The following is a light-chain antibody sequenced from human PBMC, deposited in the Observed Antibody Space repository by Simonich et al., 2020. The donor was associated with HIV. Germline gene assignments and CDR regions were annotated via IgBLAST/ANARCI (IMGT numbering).Light chain of an antibody. V-gene: IGKV1-12*01. CDR1: QSISSW. CDR2: AAY. Sequence: DIQMTQSPSSVSASVGDRVTAICRASQSISSWLAWYQQKPGKAPTLLIYAAYSLQRWVPSRFSGSGSGTDFTLTINNLQPEDFATYYCQQANSFPRTFGQGTKVEIK. CDR3: QQANSFPRT. J-gene: IGKJ1*01.